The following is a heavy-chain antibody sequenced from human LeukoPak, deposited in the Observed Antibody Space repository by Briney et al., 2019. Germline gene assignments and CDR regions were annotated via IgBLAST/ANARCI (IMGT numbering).Heavy chain of an antibody. D-gene: IGHD3-10*01. Sequence: PSETLSLTCTVSGGSISSSSYYWGWIRQPPGKGLEWIGEIHHSGSTNYNPSLKSRVTISIDSSKNQFSLNLSSVTAADTAEYYCARGEGSGNYYGSGSSLFDPWGQGTLVTVSS. CDR1: GGSISSSSYY. V-gene: IGHV4-39*07. J-gene: IGHJ5*02. CDR2: IHHSGST. CDR3: ARGEGSGNYYGSGSSLFDP.